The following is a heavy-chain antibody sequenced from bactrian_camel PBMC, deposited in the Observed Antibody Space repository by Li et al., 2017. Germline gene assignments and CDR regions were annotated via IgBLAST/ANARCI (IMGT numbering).Heavy chain of an antibody. V-gene: IGHV3S55*01. CDR2: IRRSGGET. CDR3: VTSFGWRFYHY. CDR1: GHSRGSNC. Sequence: HVQLVESGGGSVQTGESLRLSCVVSGHSRGSNCVGWYRLPPGRAPAEREGIAAIRRSGGETWYAGSVKGRFTISQDSARNTLNLQMNNLKPEDTAVYYCVTSFGWRFYHYWGQGTQVTVS. J-gene: IGHJ4*01. D-gene: IGHD1*01.